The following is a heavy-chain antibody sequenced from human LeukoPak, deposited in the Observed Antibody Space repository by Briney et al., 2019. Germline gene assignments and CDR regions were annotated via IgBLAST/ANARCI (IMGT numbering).Heavy chain of an antibody. V-gene: IGHV1-2*04. D-gene: IGHD4-17*01. Sequence: GASVKVPCKASGYTFTGYYMHWVRQAPGQGLEWMGWINPNSGGTNYAQKFQGWVTMTRDTSISTAYMELSRLRSDDTAVYYCARAYGGYGPDYYYYYGMDVWGQGTRSPSP. J-gene: IGHJ6*02. CDR3: ARAYGGYGPDYYYYYGMDV. CDR1: GYTFTGYY. CDR2: INPNSGGT.